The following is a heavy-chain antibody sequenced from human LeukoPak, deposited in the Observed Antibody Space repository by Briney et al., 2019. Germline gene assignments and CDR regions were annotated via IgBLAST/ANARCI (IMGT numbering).Heavy chain of an antibody. J-gene: IGHJ4*02. Sequence: SETLSLTCAVSGGSISSYYWSWIRQPPGKGLEWIGYIYYSGSTNYNPSLKSRVTISVDTSKNQFSLKLSSVTAADTAVYYCARGDILTGPDYWGQGTLVTVSS. V-gene: IGHV4-59*01. CDR3: ARGDILTGPDY. CDR1: GGSISSYY. CDR2: IYYSGST. D-gene: IGHD3-9*01.